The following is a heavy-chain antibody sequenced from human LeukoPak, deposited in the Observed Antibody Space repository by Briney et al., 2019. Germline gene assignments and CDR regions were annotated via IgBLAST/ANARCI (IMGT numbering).Heavy chain of an antibody. D-gene: IGHD2-8*02. V-gene: IGHV4-31*03. CDR1: SGSISSGGYY. CDR3: ARVSGLVVYACVDY. J-gene: IGHJ4*02. CDR2: IYYSGST. Sequence: SETLSLTCTVSSGSISSGGYYWSWIRQHPGKGLEWIGYIYYSGSTYYNPSLKSRVTISVDTSKNQFSLRLSSVTAADTAVYYCARVSGLVVYACVDYWGQGTLVTVSS.